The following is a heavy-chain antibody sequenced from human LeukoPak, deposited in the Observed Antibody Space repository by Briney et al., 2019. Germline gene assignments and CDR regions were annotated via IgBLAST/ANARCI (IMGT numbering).Heavy chain of an antibody. J-gene: IGHJ4*02. CDR2: IHNSGST. D-gene: IGHD3-22*01. CDR3: GRHSYDGSGNRPDY. Sequence: SETLTLTRTVSGGCISGYYWSWVRQPPEKGLEWIAWIHNSGSTNSNPSFKSRVTISIDTSKNQVSLKLNSVTAADTAVYYCGRHSYDGSGNRPDYWGQGTLVTVSS. V-gene: IGHV4-59*08. CDR1: GGCISGYY.